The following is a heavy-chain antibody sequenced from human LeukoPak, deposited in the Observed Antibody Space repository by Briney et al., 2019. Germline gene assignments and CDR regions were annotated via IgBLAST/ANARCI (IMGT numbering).Heavy chain of an antibody. CDR1: GYTFTSYG. CDR2: ISAYNGNT. Sequence: ASVKVSCNASGYTFTSYGISWVRQAPGQGLEWMGWISAYNGNTNYAQKLQGRVIMTTDTSTSTAYMELRSLRSDDTAVYYCARIAVAGTDTDYWGQGTLVTVSS. D-gene: IGHD6-19*01. V-gene: IGHV1-18*01. J-gene: IGHJ4*02. CDR3: ARIAVAGTDTDY.